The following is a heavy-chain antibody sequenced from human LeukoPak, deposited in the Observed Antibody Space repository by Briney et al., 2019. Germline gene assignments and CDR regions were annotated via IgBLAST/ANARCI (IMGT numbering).Heavy chain of an antibody. CDR1: GGSISSGGYY. D-gene: IGHD3-9*01. V-gene: IGHV4-31*03. CDR3: ARAPYYDILTGYYIDY. CDR2: IYYSGST. J-gene: IGHJ4*02. Sequence: PSQTLSLTCTVSGGSISSGGYYWSWIRQHPGKGLGWIGYIYYSGSTYYNPSLKSRVTISVDTSKNQFSLKLSSVTAADTAVYYCARAPYYDILTGYYIDYWGQGTLVTVSS.